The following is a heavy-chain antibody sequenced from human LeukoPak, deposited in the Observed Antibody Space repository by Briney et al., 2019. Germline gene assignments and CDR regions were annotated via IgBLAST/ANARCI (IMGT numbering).Heavy chain of an antibody. V-gene: IGHV1-8*01. CDR1: GYTSTSYD. CDR3: ARVDNWDYNFFGY. CDR2: MNPNSGNT. J-gene: IGHJ4*02. Sequence: ASVKVSCKASGYTSTSYDINWVRQAPGQGLEWMGWMNPNSGNTAYSQRFQGRVTMTRSPSISTAYMELSSLTSEDTAIYYCARVDNWDYNFFGYWAQGTLVTVSS. D-gene: IGHD1-7*01.